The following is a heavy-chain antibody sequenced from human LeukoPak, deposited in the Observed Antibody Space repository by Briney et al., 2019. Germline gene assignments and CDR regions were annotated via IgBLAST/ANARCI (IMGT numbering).Heavy chain of an antibody. Sequence: SETLSLTCAVYGGSFSGYYWSWIRQPPGKGLEWIGEINHSGSTNYNPSLKSRVTISVDTSKNQFSLKLSSVTAADTAVYYCARDRVVPAARAYYYYYYGMDVWGQGTTVTVSS. CDR2: INHSGST. D-gene: IGHD2-2*01. CDR3: ARDRVVPAARAYYYYYYGMDV. V-gene: IGHV4-34*01. J-gene: IGHJ6*02. CDR1: GGSFSGYY.